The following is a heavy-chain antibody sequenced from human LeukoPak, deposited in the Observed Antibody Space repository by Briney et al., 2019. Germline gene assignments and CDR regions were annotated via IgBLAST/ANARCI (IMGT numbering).Heavy chain of an antibody. V-gene: IGHV3-21*01. D-gene: IGHD3-9*01. CDR2: ISSSSSYI. CDR1: GFTFSSYS. J-gene: IGHJ4*02. CDR3: ARDYDILTGYSYHFDY. Sequence: GGSLRLSCAASGFTFSSYSMNWVRQAPGKGLEWVSSISSSSSYIYYADSVKGRFTISRDNAKNSLYLQMNSLRAEDMAVYYCARDYDILTGYSYHFDYWGQGTLVTVSS.